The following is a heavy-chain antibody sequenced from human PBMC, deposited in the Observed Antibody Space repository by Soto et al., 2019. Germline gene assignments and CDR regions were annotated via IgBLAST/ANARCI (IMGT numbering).Heavy chain of an antibody. Sequence: GESLKISCKGSGYSFPSQWIGWVRQTPGKGLEWMGSIYPADSDTRYSPSFQGQGTISADKSIGTAYPEWSNLRASDTAMYYCVRIANSTTIDYDHSYGMDVWGQGTTVTVSS. V-gene: IGHV5-51*01. CDR2: IYPADSDT. D-gene: IGHD6-13*01. CDR3: VRIANSTTIDYDHSYGMDV. CDR1: GYSFPSQW. J-gene: IGHJ6*02.